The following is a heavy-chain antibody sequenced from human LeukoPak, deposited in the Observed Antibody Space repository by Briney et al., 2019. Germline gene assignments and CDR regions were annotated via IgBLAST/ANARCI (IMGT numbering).Heavy chain of an antibody. CDR3: ARDCDRSGYYCY. CDR2: ISGDNGNT. V-gene: IGHV1-18*01. Sequence: ASVKVSCKASGYTFTSYGISWVRQAPGQGLEWMGWISGDNGNTYYAQKLQGRVTMTTDTSTSTAYMELRRLWSDDTAVYYCARDCDRSGYYCYWGQGTLVTVSS. CDR1: GYTFTSYG. J-gene: IGHJ4*02. D-gene: IGHD3-22*01.